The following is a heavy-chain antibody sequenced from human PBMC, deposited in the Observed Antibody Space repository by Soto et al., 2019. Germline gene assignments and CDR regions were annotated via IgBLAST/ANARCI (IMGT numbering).Heavy chain of an antibody. J-gene: IGHJ3*02. CDR1: GASLSSGYYY. D-gene: IGHD1-1*01. Sequence: PSETLSLTCTVSGASLSSGYYYWGWIRHPPGKGLEWIGSIHYIESSYFYPSLQSRVTISLDTSQNQISLNLSSVTGADTAVYYCARSRGTRNRNAFDIWGQGTMVTV. CDR3: ARSRGTRNRNAFDI. V-gene: IGHV4-39*01. CDR2: IHYIESS.